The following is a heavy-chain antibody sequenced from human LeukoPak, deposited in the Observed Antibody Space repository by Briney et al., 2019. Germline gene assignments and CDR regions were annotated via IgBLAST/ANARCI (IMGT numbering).Heavy chain of an antibody. D-gene: IGHD3-22*01. CDR1: GFSFSRSW. V-gene: IGHV3-7*03. Sequence: GGSLRLSCAASGFSFSRSWMTWLRQAPGKGLECVANIKEDGTETFYVDSVRGRLTISRDNAKNSLYLQMNSLRAEDTAVYYCAKDWYYDSSGYYPYYFDYWGQGTLVTVSS. CDR2: IKEDGTET. CDR3: AKDWYYDSSGYYPYYFDY. J-gene: IGHJ4*02.